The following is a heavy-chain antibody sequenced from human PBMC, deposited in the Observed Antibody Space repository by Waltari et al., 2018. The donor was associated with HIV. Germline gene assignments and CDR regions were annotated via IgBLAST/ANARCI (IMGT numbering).Heavy chain of an antibody. CDR1: GGSFISYH. CDR3: ARGLFGVGSNWFDP. Sequence: QVQLQESGPGLVKPSETLSLTCTVSGGSFISYHWSWIRQPPGKGLEWLGYIYYTGRTNCNPSLKGRVTISVDTSKNQFSLRLRSVTAADTAVYYCARGLFGVGSNWFDPWGQGILVTVSS. J-gene: IGHJ5*02. D-gene: IGHD3-3*01. CDR2: IYYTGRT. V-gene: IGHV4-59*01.